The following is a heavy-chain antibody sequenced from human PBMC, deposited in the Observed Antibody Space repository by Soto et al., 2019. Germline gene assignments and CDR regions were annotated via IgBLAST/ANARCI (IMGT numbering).Heavy chain of an antibody. V-gene: IGHV3-9*01. Sequence: PGGSLRLSCAASGFTFDDYAMHWVRQAPGKGLEWVSGISWNSGSIGYADSVKGRFTISRDNAKNSLYLQMNSLRAEDTALYYCAKDMRRYCSGGSCYSFDYWGQGTLVTVSS. J-gene: IGHJ4*02. D-gene: IGHD2-15*01. CDR1: GFTFDDYA. CDR3: AKDMRRYCSGGSCYSFDY. CDR2: ISWNSGSI.